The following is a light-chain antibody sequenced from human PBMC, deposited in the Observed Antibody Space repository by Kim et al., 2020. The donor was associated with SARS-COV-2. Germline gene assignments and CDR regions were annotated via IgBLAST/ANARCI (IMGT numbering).Light chain of an antibody. CDR3: QQADIWPLT. Sequence: EVVLTQSPATLSVSPGERVTLSCRASHSVGSTLAWYQQKPGQPPRLLIYEAATRATGISDRFSGIGSGTEFTLTISSLQSDDSAVYYCQQADIWPLTFGGGTKVDIK. CDR1: HSVGST. J-gene: IGKJ4*01. CDR2: EAA. V-gene: IGKV3D-15*01.